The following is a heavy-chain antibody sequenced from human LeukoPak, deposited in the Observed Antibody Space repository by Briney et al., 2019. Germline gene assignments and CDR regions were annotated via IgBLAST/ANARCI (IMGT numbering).Heavy chain of an antibody. CDR1: GFTFSSYA. Sequence: GGSLRLSCAASGFTFSSYAMHWVRQAPGKGLEWVAVISYDGSNKYYADSVKGRFTISRDNSKNTLYLQMNSLRAEDTAVYYCAKDRDSSGLNWFDPWGQGTPVTVSS. CDR3: AKDRDSSGLNWFDP. V-gene: IGHV3-30*04. J-gene: IGHJ5*02. D-gene: IGHD6-19*01. CDR2: ISYDGSNK.